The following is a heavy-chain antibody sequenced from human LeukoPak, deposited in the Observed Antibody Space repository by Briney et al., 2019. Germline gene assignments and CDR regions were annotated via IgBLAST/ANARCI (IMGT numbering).Heavy chain of an antibody. J-gene: IGHJ4*02. D-gene: IGHD3-10*01. CDR2: IYPDDSDT. Sequence: GESLKISCEGSGYSFTSYWIGWVRQMPGKGLEWMGIIYPDDSDTRYSPSFQGQVTMSVDKSISTAYLQWSSLKASDSAMYFCARGRCGTPSCRKIMLRGVIIQGDFDYWGQGTLVTVSS. CDR3: ARGRCGTPSCRKIMLRGVIIQGDFDY. CDR1: GYSFTSYW. V-gene: IGHV5-51*01.